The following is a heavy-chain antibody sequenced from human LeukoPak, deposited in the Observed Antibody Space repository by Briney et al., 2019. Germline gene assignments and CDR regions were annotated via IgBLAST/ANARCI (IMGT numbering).Heavy chain of an antibody. CDR1: GGSISSSNW. D-gene: IGHD2/OR15-2a*01. V-gene: IGHV4-4*02. J-gene: IGHJ3*02. CDR2: IYHSGST. Sequence: TSETLSLTCAVSGGSISSSNWWSWVRQPPGKGLEWIGEIYHSGSTNYNPSLKSRVTISVDKSKNQFSLKLSSVTAADTAVYYCARADYSMIDAFDIWGQGTMVTVSS. CDR3: ARADYSMIDAFDI.